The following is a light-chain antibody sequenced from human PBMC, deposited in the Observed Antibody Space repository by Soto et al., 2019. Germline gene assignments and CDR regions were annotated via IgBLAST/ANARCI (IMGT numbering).Light chain of an antibody. V-gene: IGKV3-15*01. J-gene: IGKJ2*01. CDR2: SAS. CDR3: QQYNNWPPMYT. CDR1: QSVSTN. Sequence: EIVLTQSPATLSLYPGESATLSCRARQSVSTNLAWYQQQPGHPPRLLIYSASSRATGIPARFSGSGSGTEFTLTISSLQSEDFAVYFCQQYNNWPPMYTFGQGTKVDIK.